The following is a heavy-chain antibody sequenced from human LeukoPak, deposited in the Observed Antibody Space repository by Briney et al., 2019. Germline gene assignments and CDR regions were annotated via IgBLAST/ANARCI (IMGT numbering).Heavy chain of an antibody. D-gene: IGHD2-15*01. CDR3: ARGWCSGGSCRYPARYYYGMDV. CDR1: GGSFSGYY. J-gene: IGHJ6*04. Sequence: PSETLSLTCAVYGGSFSGYYWSWIRQPPGKGLEWIGEINHSGSTNYNPSLKSRVTTSVDTSKNQFSLKLSSVTAADTAVYYCARGWCSGGSCRYPARYYYGMDVWGKGTTVTVSP. V-gene: IGHV4-34*01. CDR2: INHSGST.